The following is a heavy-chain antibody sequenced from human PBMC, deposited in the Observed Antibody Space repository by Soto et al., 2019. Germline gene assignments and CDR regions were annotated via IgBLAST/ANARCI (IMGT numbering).Heavy chain of an antibody. CDR2: ISSSGSTI. D-gene: IGHD3-22*01. V-gene: IGHV3-48*03. CDR1: GFTFSSYE. Sequence: GGSLRLSCAASGFTFSSYEMNWVRQAPGKGLEWVSYISSSGSTIYYADSVKGRFTISRDNAKNSLYLQMNSLRDEDTAVYYCARAVYDSSGYYFDYWGQGTLVTVSS. J-gene: IGHJ4*02. CDR3: ARAVYDSSGYYFDY.